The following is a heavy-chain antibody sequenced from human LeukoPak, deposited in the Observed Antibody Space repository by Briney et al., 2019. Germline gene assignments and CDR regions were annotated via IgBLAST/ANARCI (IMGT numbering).Heavy chain of an antibody. CDR1: GGSISSSSYY. Sequence: PSETLSLTCTVSGGSISSSSYYWGWIRQPPGKGLEWFGSIYYSGSTYYNPSLKSRVTISVDTSKNQFSLKLSSVTAADTAVYYCARGATYYYDSSGYIAFDYWGQGTLVTVSS. V-gene: IGHV4-39*01. CDR2: IYYSGST. D-gene: IGHD3-22*01. CDR3: ARGATYYYDSSGYIAFDY. J-gene: IGHJ4*02.